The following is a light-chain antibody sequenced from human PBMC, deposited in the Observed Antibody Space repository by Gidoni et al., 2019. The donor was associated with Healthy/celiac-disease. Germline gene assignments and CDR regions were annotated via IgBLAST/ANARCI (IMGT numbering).Light chain of an antibody. CDR2: LGS. Sequence: DIVMTQSPLSLPVTTGEPASISCRSSQSLLHSNVYNYLDWYLQKPGQSPQLLIYLGSNRSSGVPDRLSGSGSGTDFTLKISRVEAEDVGVYYCMQALQTPPTFGQGTKVEIK. J-gene: IGKJ1*01. CDR3: MQALQTPPT. V-gene: IGKV2-28*01. CDR1: QSLLHSNVYNY.